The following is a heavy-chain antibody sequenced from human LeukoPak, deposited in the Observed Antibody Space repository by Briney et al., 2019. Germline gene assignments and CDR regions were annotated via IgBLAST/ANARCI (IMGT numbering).Heavy chain of an antibody. V-gene: IGHV4-59*01. D-gene: IGHD2-21*01. Sequence: SETLSLTCTVSGGSISSYYWSWIRQPPGKGLEWIGYTYYSGSTNYNPSLKSRVTISVDTSKNQFSLKLSSVTAADTAVYYCAKVARGVDYYYYYMDVWGKGTTVTVSS. J-gene: IGHJ6*03. CDR3: AKVARGVDYYYYYMDV. CDR1: GGSISSYY. CDR2: TYYSGST.